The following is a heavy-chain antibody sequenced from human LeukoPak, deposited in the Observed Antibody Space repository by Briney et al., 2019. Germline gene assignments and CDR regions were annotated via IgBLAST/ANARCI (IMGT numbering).Heavy chain of an antibody. J-gene: IGHJ4*02. Sequence: GGSLRLSCAASGYTFSSYAMTWVRQAPGKGLEWVSGISESGGNTHYADSVKGRFTISRDNSKNTLYLQMNSLRAEDTAVYYCAKDRNEVVATILDYWGQGTLVTVSS. V-gene: IGHV3-23*01. CDR2: ISESGGNT. CDR1: GYTFSSYA. CDR3: AKDRNEVVATILDY. D-gene: IGHD5-12*01.